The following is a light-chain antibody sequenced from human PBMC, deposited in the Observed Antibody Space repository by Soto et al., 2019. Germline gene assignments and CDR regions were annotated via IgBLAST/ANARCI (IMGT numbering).Light chain of an antibody. CDR1: KLGHKY. Sequence: SYELTQPPTVSVSPGQTASITCSGDKLGHKYACWYQQKPGQSPVLVIYQDSKRPSGIPERFSGSNSGNTATLTISGTQAMDEDDYYCQAWDSSTVVFGGGTQLTVL. J-gene: IGLJ2*01. V-gene: IGLV3-1*01. CDR3: QAWDSSTVV. CDR2: QDS.